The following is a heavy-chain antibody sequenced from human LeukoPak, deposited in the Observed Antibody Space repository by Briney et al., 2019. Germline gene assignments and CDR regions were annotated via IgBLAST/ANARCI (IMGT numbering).Heavy chain of an antibody. CDR3: AKDYLIAVVSGFFDY. V-gene: IGHV3-7*03. CDR1: GFTFSSYW. Sequence: TGGSLRLSCAASGFTFSSYWMTWVRQAPGKGLEWVANIKRDGSEKHYVDSVKGRFTISRDNAKNSMFLQMNSLRAEDTAVYYCAKDYLIAVVSGFFDYWGQGTLVTVSS. CDR2: IKRDGSEK. J-gene: IGHJ4*02. D-gene: IGHD3-22*01.